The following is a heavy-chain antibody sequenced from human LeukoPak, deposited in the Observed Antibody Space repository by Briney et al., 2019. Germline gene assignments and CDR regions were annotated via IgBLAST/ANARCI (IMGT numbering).Heavy chain of an antibody. V-gene: IGHV1-18*01. J-gene: IGHJ4*02. CDR2: ISAYNVNT. CDR3: ARDLGWSSSWYYFDY. CDR1: GYTFTSYG. Sequence: EASVKVSCKASGYTFTSYGISWVRQAPGQGLEWMGWISAYNVNTNYAQKLQGRVTMTTDTSTSTAYMELRSLRSDDTAVYYCARDLGWSSSWYYFDYWGQGTLVTVSS. D-gene: IGHD6-13*01.